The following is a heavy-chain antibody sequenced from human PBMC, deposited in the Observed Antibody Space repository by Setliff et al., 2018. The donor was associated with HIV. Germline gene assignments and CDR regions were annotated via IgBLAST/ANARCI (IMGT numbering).Heavy chain of an antibody. CDR2: IYHSGST. D-gene: IGHD3-16*01. Sequence: SETLSLTCAVSTYSISSGYYWGRIRQPPGKGLEWIGSIYHSGSTYYNPSLKSRVTISVDTSKNQFSLKLSSVTAADTAVYYCVRGGKPGWYFDFWGQGTLVTVSS. V-gene: IGHV4-38-2*01. CDR1: TYSISSGYY. CDR3: VRGGKPGWYFDF. J-gene: IGHJ4*02.